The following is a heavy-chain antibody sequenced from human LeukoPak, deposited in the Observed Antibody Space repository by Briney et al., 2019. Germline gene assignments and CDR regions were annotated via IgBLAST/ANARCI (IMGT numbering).Heavy chain of an antibody. CDR2: IGISSGNT. J-gene: IGHJ4*01. Sequence: GGSLRLSCAASGFNFIDYSMNWVRQAPGKGLEWITYIGISSGNTKYADSVKGRFTISRDKARNSLYLQMNSLRVEDTAVYYCARDHRYAFDNWGHGTLVTVSS. V-gene: IGHV3-48*01. CDR1: GFNFIDYS. D-gene: IGHD5-12*01. CDR3: ARDHRYAFDN.